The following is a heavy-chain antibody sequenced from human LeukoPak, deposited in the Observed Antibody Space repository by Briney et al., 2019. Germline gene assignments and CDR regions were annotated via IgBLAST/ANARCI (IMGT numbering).Heavy chain of an antibody. Sequence: GGSLTLSCGPSVFTLSHYAMRWARHSRGKGLEWVSAISGTGGSTYYADSVKGRFTISRDKSQNTVYLLMNSLRAEDTAVYYCTKSRLELRGWGQGTLVTVSS. J-gene: IGHJ4*02. D-gene: IGHD1-7*01. CDR2: ISGTGGST. CDR1: VFTLSHYA. V-gene: IGHV3-23*01. CDR3: TKSRLELRG.